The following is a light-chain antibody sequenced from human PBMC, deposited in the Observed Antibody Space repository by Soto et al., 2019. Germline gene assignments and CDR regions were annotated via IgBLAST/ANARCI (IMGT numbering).Light chain of an antibody. Sequence: EIVLTQSPATLSLSPGERATLSCRASQSVSSFLGWYQQKPGQAPRLLIYDASNRAPGIPARFSGSGSGTDFTLTSSSLEPEDFAFYYCQQRSSWTFGQGTKVEIK. V-gene: IGKV3-11*01. CDR3: QQRSSWT. CDR2: DAS. J-gene: IGKJ1*01. CDR1: QSVSSF.